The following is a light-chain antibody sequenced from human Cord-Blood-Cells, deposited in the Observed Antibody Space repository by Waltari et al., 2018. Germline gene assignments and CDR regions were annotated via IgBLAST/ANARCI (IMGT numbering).Light chain of an antibody. CDR3: QVWDSSSDHWV. V-gene: IGLV3-21*04. CDR1: NIVSKS. Sequence: SYVLTQPPSVSGAPGKTARITCGGNNIVSKSVHWYQQKPGQAPVLVIYYDSDRPSGIPERFSGSNSGNTATLTISRVEAGDEADYYCQVWDSSSDHWVFGGGTKLTVL. CDR2: YDS. J-gene: IGLJ3*02.